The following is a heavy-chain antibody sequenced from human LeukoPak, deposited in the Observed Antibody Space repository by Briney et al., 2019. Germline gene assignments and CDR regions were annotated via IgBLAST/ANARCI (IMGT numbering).Heavy chain of an antibody. J-gene: IGHJ5*02. V-gene: IGHV4-39*01. Sequence: SEILSLTCTVSGGSISSSSYYWGWIRQPPGKGLEWIGSIYYSGSTYYNPSLKSRVTISVDTSKNQFSLKLSSVTAADTAVYYCARLRGHGWFDPWGQGTLVTVSS. CDR1: GGSISSSSYY. CDR3: ARLRGHGWFDP. D-gene: IGHD3-3*01. CDR2: IYYSGST.